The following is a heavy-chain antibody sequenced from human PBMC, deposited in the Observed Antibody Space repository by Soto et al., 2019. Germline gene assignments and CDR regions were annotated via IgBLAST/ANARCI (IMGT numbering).Heavy chain of an antibody. D-gene: IGHD3-10*01. J-gene: IGHJ4*02. V-gene: IGHV3-23*01. CDR3: ALSRFSRSAESYYD. CDR1: GFTFSSYA. Sequence: EVQLLESGGGLVQPGGSLRLSCAASGFTFSSYAMSWVRQAPGKGLEWVSAISGSGGSTYYADSVKGRFTISRDNSKNALYLHMNSLRADDTAVYYCALSRFSRSAESYYDWGEGTLVTVSA. CDR2: ISGSGGST.